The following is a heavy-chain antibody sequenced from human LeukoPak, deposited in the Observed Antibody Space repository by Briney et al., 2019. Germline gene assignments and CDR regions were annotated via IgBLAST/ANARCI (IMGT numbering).Heavy chain of an antibody. CDR1: GLTLSSYW. CDR3: ARDEVKELLWFGEDYYFYGMVV. Sequence: GGSLRLSCAASGLTLSSYWMQWVRQARGKGLVWVSRINSDGSSTSYADSWKGQFTIGRDNAKNTLYLQMNSLRAEDTAVYYWARDEVKELLWFGEDYYFYGMVVWGQGTRDSVPS. CDR2: INSDGSST. D-gene: IGHD3-10*01. V-gene: IGHV3-74*01. J-gene: IGHJ6*02.